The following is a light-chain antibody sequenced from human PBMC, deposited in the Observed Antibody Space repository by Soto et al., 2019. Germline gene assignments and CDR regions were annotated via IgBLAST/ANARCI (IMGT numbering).Light chain of an antibody. CDR1: SSNIGAKYD. CDR3: QSYDSSLSGWV. V-gene: IGLV1-40*01. Sequence: QSVLTQPPSLSGAPGQRVTISCTGSSSNIGAKYDVHWYQQLPGTAPKLLIYAISNRPSGVPDRFSGSRSGTSASLAITGLQAEDEADYYCQSYDSSLSGWVFGGGTKLTVL. CDR2: AIS. J-gene: IGLJ3*02.